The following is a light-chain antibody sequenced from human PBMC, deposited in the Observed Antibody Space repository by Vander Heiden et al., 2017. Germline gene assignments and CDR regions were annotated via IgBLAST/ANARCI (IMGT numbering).Light chain of an antibody. Sequence: QSLLTQPPSVSRAPGQTVIISCTGTSSNIGADYDVHWYQHLPGTAPKLLIYGNTLRASGVPDRFSGSKSATSASLAITGLQAEDEADYYCQSFDSGLGVIFGGGTRLTV. J-gene: IGLJ2*01. CDR1: SSNIGADYD. V-gene: IGLV1-40*01. CDR3: QSFDSGLGVI. CDR2: GNT.